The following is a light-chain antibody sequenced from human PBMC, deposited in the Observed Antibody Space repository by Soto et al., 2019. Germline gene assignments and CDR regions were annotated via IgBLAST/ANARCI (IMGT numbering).Light chain of an antibody. CDR3: QQYGGSPPQT. Sequence: ERVLTQSPGTLSLSPGERATLSCRASQSVSSNYLAWYQQKPGQAPRLLIYGASSKATGIPDRFSGSGSGTDFTLTISRLEPEDFAVYYCQQYGGSPPQTFGQGTKVDIK. V-gene: IGKV3-20*01. CDR2: GAS. J-gene: IGKJ1*01. CDR1: QSVSSNY.